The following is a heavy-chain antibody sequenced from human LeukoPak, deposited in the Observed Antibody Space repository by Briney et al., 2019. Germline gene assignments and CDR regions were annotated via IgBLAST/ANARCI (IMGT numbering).Heavy chain of an antibody. V-gene: IGHV1-18*01. Sequence: ASVKVSCKASGYTFTNYGISWVRQAPGQGLEWMGWISIYNGNTDYAQKLRGRVTMTTDTSTSAAYMELRSLRSDDTAVYYCARITYDFWSGYYMPDDPWGQGTLVTVSS. J-gene: IGHJ5*02. CDR1: GYTFTNYG. CDR3: ARITYDFWSGYYMPDDP. CDR2: ISIYNGNT. D-gene: IGHD3-3*01.